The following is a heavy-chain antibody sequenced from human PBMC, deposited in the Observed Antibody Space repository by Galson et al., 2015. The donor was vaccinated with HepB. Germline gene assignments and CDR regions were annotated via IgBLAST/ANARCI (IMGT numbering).Heavy chain of an antibody. Sequence: SLRLSCAASGFTFSSHAMTWVRQAPGKGLEWVSGISGDGGSTFYADSVKGRFSISRDNTKNTLSLQMNGLRAEDTALYYCAKGYGLFDSWGQGTLVTVSS. V-gene: IGHV3-23*01. CDR3: AKGYGLFDS. D-gene: IGHD5-18*01. CDR1: GFTFSSHA. J-gene: IGHJ5*01. CDR2: ISGDGGST.